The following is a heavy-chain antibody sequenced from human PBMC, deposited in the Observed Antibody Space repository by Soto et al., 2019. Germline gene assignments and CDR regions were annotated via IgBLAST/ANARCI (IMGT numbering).Heavy chain of an antibody. J-gene: IGHJ4*02. Sequence: QVQLVESGGGVVQPGRSLRLSCAASGFTFSSYGMHWVRQAPGKGLEWVAVISYDGSNKYYADSVKGRFTISRDNSKNXLYRQMNSLRAEDTAVYYCAKVRSSGWYLGRRLDYWGQGTLVTVSS. CDR3: AKVRSSGWYLGRRLDY. D-gene: IGHD6-19*01. CDR1: GFTFSSYG. V-gene: IGHV3-30*18. CDR2: ISYDGSNK.